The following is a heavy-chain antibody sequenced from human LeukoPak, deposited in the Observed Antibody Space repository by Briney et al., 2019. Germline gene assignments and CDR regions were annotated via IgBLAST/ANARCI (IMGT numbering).Heavy chain of an antibody. J-gene: IGHJ4*02. CDR2: INDNGAGT. V-gene: IGHV3-23*01. CDR3: ARGLSSTSFGPVGY. D-gene: IGHD2-2*01. Sequence: GGSLRLSCAASGFTFSSYAMSWVRQAPGKGLKWVSTINDNGAGTYYADSVKGRFTISRDNSKNTLYLQMNSLRSEDTAVYYCARGLSSTSFGPVGYWGQGTLVTVSS. CDR1: GFTFSSYA.